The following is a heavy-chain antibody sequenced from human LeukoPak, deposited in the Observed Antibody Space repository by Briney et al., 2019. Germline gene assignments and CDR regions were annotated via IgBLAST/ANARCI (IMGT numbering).Heavy chain of an antibody. Sequence: ASVTVSCKVSGYTLTELSMHWVRQAPGKGLEWMGGFDPEDGETIYAQKFQGRVTMTEDTSTDTAYMELSSLRSEDTAVYYCATASFVVGMLAVAHMGHIFDPWGQGTLVTVSS. V-gene: IGHV1-24*01. CDR3: ATASFVVGMLAVAHMGHIFDP. D-gene: IGHD2-21*01. CDR2: FDPEDGET. J-gene: IGHJ5*02. CDR1: GYTLTELS.